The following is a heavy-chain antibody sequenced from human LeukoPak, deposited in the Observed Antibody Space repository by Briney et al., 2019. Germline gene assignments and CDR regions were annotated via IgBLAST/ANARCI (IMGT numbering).Heavy chain of an antibody. V-gene: IGHV4-39*01. J-gene: IGHJ3*02. CDR3: ASWGWGDIVVVPAATDAFDI. D-gene: IGHD2-2*01. Sequence: SETLSLTCTVSGGSISSSSYYWGWIRQPPGKGLEWIGSIYYSGSTYYNPSLKSRVTISVDTSKNQFSLKLSSVNAADTAVYYCASWGWGDIVVVPAATDAFDIWGQGTMVTVSS. CDR1: GGSISSSSYY. CDR2: IYYSGST.